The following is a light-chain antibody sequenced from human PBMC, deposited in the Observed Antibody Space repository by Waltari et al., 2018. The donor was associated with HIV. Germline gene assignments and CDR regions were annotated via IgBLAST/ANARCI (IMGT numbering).Light chain of an antibody. V-gene: IGKV3-20*01. CDR3: QHYGSSHWT. CDR1: QSVTIDY. J-gene: IGKJ1*01. Sequence: EIAVTQSPGTLSLSPGERATLSCRASQSVTIDYLAWYQQKPGQAPRLVIFGTSNRATDIPDRFSGSGSGTDFTLTISRLEPEDFAVYYCQHYGSSHWTFGQGTKVEIK. CDR2: GTS.